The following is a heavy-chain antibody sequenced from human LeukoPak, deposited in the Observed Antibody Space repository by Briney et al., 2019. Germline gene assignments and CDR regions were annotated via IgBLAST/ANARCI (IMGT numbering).Heavy chain of an antibody. CDR2: IYSSGTT. J-gene: IGHJ4*02. CDR1: SDSMTSYF. D-gene: IGHD2-2*01. V-gene: IGHV4-4*07. CDR3: ARDLYGYASDWYGGYYFDY. Sequence: PSETLSLTCSVSSDSMTSYFWSWIRQPAGKGLEWIGRIYSSGTTNYNPSLKSRVTMSVDRSKNQFSLNLDSATAADTALYHCARDLYGYASDWYGGYYFDYWGQGTLVTVSS.